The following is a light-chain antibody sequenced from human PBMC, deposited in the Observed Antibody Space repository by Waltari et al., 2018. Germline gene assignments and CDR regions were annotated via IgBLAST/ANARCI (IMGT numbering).Light chain of an antibody. Sequence: EIMSTQSPGTLSLSPGERATLSCRASQSISRYLAWYQQKPGQAPRLLIYDASSRASGIPDRFSGSGSGTDFILTISRLEPEDFAVYYCQKYGTLPATFGQGTKVEIK. CDR1: QSISRY. CDR2: DAS. V-gene: IGKV3-20*01. J-gene: IGKJ1*01. CDR3: QKYGTLPAT.